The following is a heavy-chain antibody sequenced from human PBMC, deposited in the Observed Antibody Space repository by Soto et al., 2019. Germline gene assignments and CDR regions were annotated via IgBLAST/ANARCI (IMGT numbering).Heavy chain of an antibody. CDR2: IYYNGAI. D-gene: IGHD2-2*01. V-gene: IGHV4-59*01. CDR3: ARFYCSSNSCTGFDY. Sequence: SETLSLTCSVSGGSISSNYLSWIRQPPGKGLEWIAYIYYNGAINYNPSVKSRVTISTDTSKNQFSLKLSSVTAADTAVYYCARFYCSSNSCTGFDYWGQGALVTVSS. J-gene: IGHJ4*02. CDR1: GGSISSNY.